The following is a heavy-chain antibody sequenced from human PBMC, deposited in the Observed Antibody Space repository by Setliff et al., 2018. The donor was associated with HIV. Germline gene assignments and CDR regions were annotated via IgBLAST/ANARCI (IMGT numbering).Heavy chain of an antibody. CDR1: GDPINSHY. CDR3: ARGIDWGHFYYYYMDV. J-gene: IGHJ6*03. CDR2: ISYNEYT. V-gene: IGHV4-59*11. Sequence: PSETLSLTCTVSGDPINSHYWSWIRQPPGEGLEWIGHISYNEYTNYNPSLKSRVTISLGTSKNQFSLKLSSVTAADTAVYFCARGIDWGHFYYYYMDVWGKGTTVTVSS. D-gene: IGHD7-27*01.